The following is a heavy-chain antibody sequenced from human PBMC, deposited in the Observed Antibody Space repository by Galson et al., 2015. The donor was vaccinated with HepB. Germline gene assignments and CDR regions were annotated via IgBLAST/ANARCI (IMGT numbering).Heavy chain of an antibody. CDR2: ISANSGNT. CDR1: GYTFTTNG. D-gene: IGHD4/OR15-4a*01. V-gene: IGHV1-18*04. J-gene: IGHJ4*02. Sequence: SVKVSCKASGYTFTTNGINWVRQAPGQGLEWMGWISANSGNTKYTQNLQGRVTLTRDTSTSTAYLELRSLRSDDTAAYYCARDRDYRFDYWGQGTLVTVSS. CDR3: ARDRDYRFDY.